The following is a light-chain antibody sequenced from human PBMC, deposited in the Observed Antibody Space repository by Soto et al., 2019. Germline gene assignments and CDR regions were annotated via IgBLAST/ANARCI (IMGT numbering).Light chain of an antibody. CDR1: SSNIGSKF. V-gene: IGLV1-47*01. Sequence: QSVLTQPPSASGTPGQRVTISCSGSSSNIGSKFVYWYQQVPPTAPKLLIYKDNQRPSGVPDRFSGSKSGTSASLSIRGLRSEDEADYYCCSYTVGDKVIFGGGTKLTVL. CDR3: CSYTVGDKVI. CDR2: KDN. J-gene: IGLJ2*01.